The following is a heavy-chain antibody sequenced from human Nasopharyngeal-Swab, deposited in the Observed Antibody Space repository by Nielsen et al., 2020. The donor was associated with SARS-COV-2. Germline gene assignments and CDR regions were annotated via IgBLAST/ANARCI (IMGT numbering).Heavy chain of an antibody. D-gene: IGHD2-2*01. CDR2: INHSGST. J-gene: IGHJ5*02. CDR1: GGSFSGYY. CDR3: ARGRIVVVPAAGGHFNWFDP. Sequence: SETLSLTCAVYGGSFSGYYWSWIRQPPGKGLEWIGEINHSGSTNYNPSLKSRVTISVDTSKNQFSLKLSSVTAADTAVYYCARGRIVVVPAAGGHFNWFDPWGQGTLVTVSS. V-gene: IGHV4-34*01.